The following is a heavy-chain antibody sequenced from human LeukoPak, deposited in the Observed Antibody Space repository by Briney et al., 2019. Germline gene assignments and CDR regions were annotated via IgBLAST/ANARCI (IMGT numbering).Heavy chain of an antibody. D-gene: IGHD2/OR15-2a*01. CDR3: TRENRPFCPFAY. Sequence: SGTLSLTCGVSGGSIDMTNYWGWVRQAPGKGLEWIGEIAHDGTRNYNASLRSRVAMSLDRANNQFSLSLTSVTAADTAVYYCTRENRPFCPFAYWGQGVLVTVSS. V-gene: IGHV4-4*02. CDR2: IAHDGTR. J-gene: IGHJ4*02. CDR1: GGSIDMTNY.